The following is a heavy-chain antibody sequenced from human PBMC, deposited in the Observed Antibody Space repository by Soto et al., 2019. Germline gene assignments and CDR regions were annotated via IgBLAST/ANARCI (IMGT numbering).Heavy chain of an antibody. CDR2: ISYDGSNK. CDR1: GFTFSSYA. V-gene: IGHV3-30-3*01. Sequence: TGGSLRLSCAASGFTFSSYAMHWVRQAPGKGLEWVAVISYDGSNKYYADSVKGRFTISRDNSKNTLYLQMNSLRAEDTAVYYCARDIGYSYGYVLDYYYYYGMDVWGQGXTVTVSS. D-gene: IGHD5-18*01. J-gene: IGHJ6*02. CDR3: ARDIGYSYGYVLDYYYYYGMDV.